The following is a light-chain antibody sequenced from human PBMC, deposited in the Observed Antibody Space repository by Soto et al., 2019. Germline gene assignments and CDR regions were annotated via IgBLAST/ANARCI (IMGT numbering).Light chain of an antibody. CDR3: QHYNSYSEA. CDR2: KAS. Sequence: DIQRTQSPSTLSASIGDRVTITCRASQTISSWLAWYQQKPGKAPKLLIYKASTLKSGVPSRFSGSGSGTEFTLTISRLQTDDFATYYCQHYNSYSEAFGQGTKVDIK. V-gene: IGKV1-5*03. J-gene: IGKJ1*01. CDR1: QTISSW.